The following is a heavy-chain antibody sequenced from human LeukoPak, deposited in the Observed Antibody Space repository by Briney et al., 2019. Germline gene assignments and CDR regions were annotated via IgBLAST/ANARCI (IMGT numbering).Heavy chain of an antibody. D-gene: IGHD6-13*01. CDR2: IYPGDSDT. Sequence: PGESLKISCKGSGYRFTTYWIAWVRQMPGKGLEWMGIIYPGDSDTRYSPSFQGHVTISADKSITAAYLQWSSSKASDTAMYYCARGSSSWYLGYFDYWGQGTQVTVSS. V-gene: IGHV5-51*01. J-gene: IGHJ4*02. CDR3: ARGSSSWYLGYFDY. CDR1: GYRFTTYW.